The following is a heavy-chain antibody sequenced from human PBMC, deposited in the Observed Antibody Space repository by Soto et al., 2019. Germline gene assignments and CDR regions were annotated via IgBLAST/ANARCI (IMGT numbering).Heavy chain of an antibody. CDR2: IYYSGST. CDR1: GGSISSSSYY. Sequence: SETLSLTCTVSGGSISSSSYYWGWIRQPPGKGLEWIGSIYYSGSTYYNPSLKSRVTISVDTSKNQFSLKLSSVTAADTAVYYCARKHSIIYFLSFDYWGQGTLVTVSS. V-gene: IGHV4-39*01. CDR3: ARKHSIIYFLSFDY. D-gene: IGHD3-16*01. J-gene: IGHJ4*02.